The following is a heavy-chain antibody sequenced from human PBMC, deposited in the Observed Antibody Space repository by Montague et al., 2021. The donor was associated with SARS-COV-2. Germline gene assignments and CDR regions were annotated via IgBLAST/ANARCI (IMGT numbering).Heavy chain of an antibody. CDR2: ISYDGTNK. CDR1: GFTFSSYA. CDR3: ARDRGEYSGSPHYYFDY. D-gene: IGHD1-26*01. J-gene: IGHJ4*02. Sequence: SLRLSCAVSGFTFSSYAFHWVRQAPGKGLDWVAVISYDGTNKYYADSVKGRFTISRDNSKNTLYLQMNSLRPDDSAMYYCARDRGEYSGSPHYYFDYWGQGTLVPVSS. V-gene: IGHV3-30-3*01.